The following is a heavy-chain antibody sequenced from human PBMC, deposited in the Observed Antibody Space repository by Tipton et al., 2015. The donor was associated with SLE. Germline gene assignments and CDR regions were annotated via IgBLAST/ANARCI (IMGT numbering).Heavy chain of an antibody. CDR2: IYYSGST. Sequence: LRLSCTVSGGSIGSYYWSWIRQPPGKGLEWIGYIYYSGSTNYNPSLKSRVTISVDTSKNQFSLKLSSVTAADTAVYYCASIAAAGKWYFDLWGRGTLVTVSS. CDR1: GGSIGSYY. CDR3: ASIAAAGKWYFDL. D-gene: IGHD6-13*01. J-gene: IGHJ2*01. V-gene: IGHV4-59*01.